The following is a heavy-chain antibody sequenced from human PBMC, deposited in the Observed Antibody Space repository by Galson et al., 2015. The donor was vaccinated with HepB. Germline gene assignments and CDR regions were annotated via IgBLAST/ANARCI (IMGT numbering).Heavy chain of an antibody. CDR2: IYSSGST. J-gene: IGHJ4*02. CDR1: GFTVSSNY. CDR3: ARALVSGSYYDFDY. D-gene: IGHD1-26*01. V-gene: IGHV3-53*01. Sequence: SLRLSCAASGFTVSSNYMSWVRQAPGKGLEWVSVIYSSGSTFYADSVKGRFTISRDNSKNTVYLQLNNLRGEDTAVYYCARALVSGSYYDFDYWGQGTLVTVSS.